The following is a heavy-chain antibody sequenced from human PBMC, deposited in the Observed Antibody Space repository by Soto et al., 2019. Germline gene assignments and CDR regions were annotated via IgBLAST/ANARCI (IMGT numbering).Heavy chain of an antibody. D-gene: IGHD1-1*01. CDR3: AKDRPRRTSGYFFDY. J-gene: IGHJ4*02. CDR1: GGSISSGCYY. Sequence: PSETMSLTCTVSGGSISSGCYYWSWIRQQPGKGLEWIGYIYYSGSTYYNPSLKSRVTISVDTSKNQFSLKLNSVTAADTALYYCAKDRPRRTSGYFFDYWGQGTPVTVSS. CDR2: IYYSGST. V-gene: IGHV4-31*03.